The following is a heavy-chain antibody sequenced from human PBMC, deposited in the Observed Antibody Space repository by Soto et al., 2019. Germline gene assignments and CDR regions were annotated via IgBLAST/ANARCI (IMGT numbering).Heavy chain of an antibody. CDR2: ISGGGSTT. CDR3: AKDLAAARTVSRYFDY. CDR1: GFTFSTYG. V-gene: IGHV3-23*01. J-gene: IGHJ4*02. Sequence: EVQLLESGGGLVQPGGSLRLSCAASGFTFSTYGMSWVRQTPDKGLEWVSGISGGGSTTYYADSVKGRFTISRDNSKNTLYLQMNSPRAEDTAVYYCAKDLAAARTVSRYFDYWVQGTLVTVSS. D-gene: IGHD6-13*01.